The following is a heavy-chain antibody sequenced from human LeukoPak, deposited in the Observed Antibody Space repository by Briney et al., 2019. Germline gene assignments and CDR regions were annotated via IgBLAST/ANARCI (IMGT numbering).Heavy chain of an antibody. V-gene: IGHV3-74*01. CDR1: GFTFSSYW. CDR2: INSDGSST. D-gene: IGHD3-22*01. Sequence: PGGSLRLSCAASGFTFSSYWMHWVRQAPGKGLVWVSRINSDGSSTSYADSVKGRFTISRDNAKNSLYLQMNSLRAEDTAVYYCARDLEDRDSSGYYYLGGGYMDVWGKGTTVTVSS. J-gene: IGHJ6*03. CDR3: ARDLEDRDSSGYYYLGGGYMDV.